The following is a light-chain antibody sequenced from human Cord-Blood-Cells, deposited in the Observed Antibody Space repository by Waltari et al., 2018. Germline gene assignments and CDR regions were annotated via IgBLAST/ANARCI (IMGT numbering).Light chain of an antibody. Sequence: DIVMTHSPDSLAVSLGERATINCKSSQSVLYSSNNKNYLAWYQQKPGQPPKLLIYWASTRESGVPDLFSGSGSGTDFTLTISSRQAEDVAVYYCQQYYSTPITFGQGTRLEIK. CDR2: WAS. V-gene: IGKV4-1*01. CDR3: QQYYSTPIT. CDR1: QSVLYSSNNKNY. J-gene: IGKJ5*01.